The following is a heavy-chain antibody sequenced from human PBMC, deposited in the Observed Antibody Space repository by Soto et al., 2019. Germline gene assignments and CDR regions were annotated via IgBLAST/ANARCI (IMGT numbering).Heavy chain of an antibody. CDR1: GFTFSSYW. CDR3: ARGDIVVVPAAMPLPDMDV. CDR2: INSDGSST. D-gene: IGHD2-2*01. Sequence: GGSLRLSCAASGFTFSSYWMHWVRQAPGKGLVWVSRINSDGSSTSYADSVKGRFTISRDNAKNTLYLQMNSLRAEDTAVYYCARGDIVVVPAAMPLPDMDVWGKGTTVTVSS. V-gene: IGHV3-74*01. J-gene: IGHJ6*03.